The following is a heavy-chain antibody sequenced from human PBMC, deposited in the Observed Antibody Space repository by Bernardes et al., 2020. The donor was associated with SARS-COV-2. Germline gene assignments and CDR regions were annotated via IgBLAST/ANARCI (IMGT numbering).Heavy chain of an antibody. CDR3: AKREVPGRYFDS. Sequence: VGSLRLSCAASGFTFSSYAMNWVRQAPGRGLEWFSTISSSGVSTYYADSVKGRFTISRDNSRNTLYLLMNSLRAEDTALYYCAKREVPGRYFDSWGQGTLVTVSS. J-gene: IGHJ4*02. V-gene: IGHV3-23*01. CDR2: ISSSGVST. D-gene: IGHD1-1*01. CDR1: GFTFSSYA.